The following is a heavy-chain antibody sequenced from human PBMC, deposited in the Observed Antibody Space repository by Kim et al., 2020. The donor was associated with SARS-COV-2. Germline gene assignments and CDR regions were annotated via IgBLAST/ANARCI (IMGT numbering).Heavy chain of an antibody. J-gene: IGHJ5*02. CDR3: ARHAIGESLNWFDP. Sequence: PSLKSRVTISVETSKTQFSLKLSSVTAADTAVYYCARHAIGESLNWFDPWGQGTLVTVSS. V-gene: IGHV4-59*08. D-gene: IGHD3-10*01.